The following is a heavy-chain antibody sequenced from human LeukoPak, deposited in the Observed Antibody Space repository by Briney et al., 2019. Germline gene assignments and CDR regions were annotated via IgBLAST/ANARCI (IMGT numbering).Heavy chain of an antibody. CDR2: IYTSGST. CDR3: AREATVTKVSLGCLDY. CDR1: GGSISSYY. Sequence: SETLSLTCTVSGGSISSYYWSWIRQPAGKGLEWIGRIYTSGSTNYNPSLKSRVTMSVDTSKNQFSLKLSSVTAADTAVYYCAREATVTKVSLGCLDYWGQGTLVTVSS. V-gene: IGHV4-4*07. D-gene: IGHD4-17*01. J-gene: IGHJ4*02.